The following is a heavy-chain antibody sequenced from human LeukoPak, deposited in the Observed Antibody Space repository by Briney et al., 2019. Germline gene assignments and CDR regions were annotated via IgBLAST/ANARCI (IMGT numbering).Heavy chain of an antibody. J-gene: IGHJ4*02. CDR2: IKQDGSEK. V-gene: IGHV3-7*01. CDR1: GFTFSSYW. CDR3: ARDFFAAAGTIYFDY. D-gene: IGHD6-13*01. Sequence: PGGSLRLSCAASGFTFSSYWMSWVRQAPGKGLEWVANIKQDGSEKYYVDSVKGRFTISRDNAKNSLYLQMNSLRAEDTAVYYCARDFFAAAGTIYFDYWGQGTLVTVSS.